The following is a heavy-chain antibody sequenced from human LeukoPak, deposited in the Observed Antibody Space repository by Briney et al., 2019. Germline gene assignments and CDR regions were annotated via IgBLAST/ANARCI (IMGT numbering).Heavy chain of an antibody. CDR2: ITSTSSTM. J-gene: IGHJ4*02. CDR3: ASVTEGY. V-gene: IGHV3-48*02. Sequence: GGSLRLSCAASEFTFTTYSMSWVRQAPGKGLEWVSSITSTSSTMYYADSVKGRFTISRDNAKNSLYLQMNSLRDEDTAVYYCASVTEGYWGQGTLDTVSS. D-gene: IGHD2-21*02. CDR1: EFTFTTYS.